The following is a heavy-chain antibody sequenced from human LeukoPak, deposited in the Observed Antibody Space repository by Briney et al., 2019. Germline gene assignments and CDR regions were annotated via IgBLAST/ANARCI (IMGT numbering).Heavy chain of an antibody. D-gene: IGHD3-9*01. Sequence: ASVKVSCKASGYTFTSYGISWVRQAPGQGLEWMGWMNPNSGNTGYAQKFQGRVTMTRNTSISTAYMELSSLRSEDTAVYYCARGATGSLNYYYYYYMDVWGKGTTVTVSS. CDR3: ARGATGSLNYYYYYYMDV. V-gene: IGHV1-8*02. CDR2: MNPNSGNT. J-gene: IGHJ6*03. CDR1: GYTFTSYG.